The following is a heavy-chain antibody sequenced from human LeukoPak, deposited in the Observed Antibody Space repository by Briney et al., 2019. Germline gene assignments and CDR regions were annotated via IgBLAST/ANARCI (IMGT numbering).Heavy chain of an antibody. CDR2: IIPILGIA. D-gene: IGHD2-2*01. CDR1: GYTFTGYY. Sequence: SVKVSCKASGYTFTGYYMHWVRQAPGQGLEWMGRIIPILGIANYAQKFQGRVTITADKSTSTAYMELSSLRSEDTAVYYCARARHCSSTSCYAGFDAFDIWGQGTMVTVSS. V-gene: IGHV1-69*04. J-gene: IGHJ3*02. CDR3: ARARHCSSTSCYAGFDAFDI.